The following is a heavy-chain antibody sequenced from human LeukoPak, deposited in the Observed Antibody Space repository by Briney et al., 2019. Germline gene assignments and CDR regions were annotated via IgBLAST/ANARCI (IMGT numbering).Heavy chain of an antibody. CDR3: ARVGYSSGWDGDFDF. CDR2: INRNGDT. V-gene: IGHV4-34*01. J-gene: IGHJ4*02. Sequence: SETLSLTCSVSGGTFSDYFWTWIRQPPGKGLEWIGEINRNGDTKYTPSLRSRVTISIDTSKNLFSLWLSSVNAADTAVYYCARVGYSSGWDGDFDFWGQGTLVTVSS. D-gene: IGHD6-19*01. CDR1: GGTFSDYF.